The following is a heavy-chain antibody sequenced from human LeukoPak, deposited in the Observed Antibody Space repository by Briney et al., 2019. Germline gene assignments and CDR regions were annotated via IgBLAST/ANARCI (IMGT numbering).Heavy chain of an antibody. D-gene: IGHD2-15*01. CDR1: GFSLSTYG. Sequence: GALRLSCVASGFSLSTYGMSWVRQTPGKGLEWVSGIGGYDRSTYYAESLRGRFTISKDTSKNTLFLQMNSLRAEDTAVYYCARVLRYCSGGNCYSGGLGYMDVWGKGTTVTISS. V-gene: IGHV3-23*01. CDR2: IGGYDRST. J-gene: IGHJ6*03. CDR3: ARVLRYCSGGNCYSGGLGYMDV.